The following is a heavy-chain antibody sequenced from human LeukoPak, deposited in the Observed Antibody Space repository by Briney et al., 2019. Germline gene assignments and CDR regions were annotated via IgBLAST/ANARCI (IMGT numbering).Heavy chain of an antibody. J-gene: IGHJ4*02. CDR1: GFTFSSYS. V-gene: IGHV3-21*01. Sequence: GGSLRLACAASGFTFSSYSMSWVRQAPGKGLEWVSSISSSSSYIYYADSVKGRFTISRDNAKNSLYLQMNSLRAEDTAVYYCARDLYYDYVWGSYRRPFDYWGQGTLVTVSS. CDR3: ARDLYYDYVWGSYRRPFDY. D-gene: IGHD3-16*02. CDR2: ISSSSSYI.